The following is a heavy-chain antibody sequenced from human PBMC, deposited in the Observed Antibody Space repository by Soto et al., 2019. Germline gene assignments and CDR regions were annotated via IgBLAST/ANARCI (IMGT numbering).Heavy chain of an antibody. CDR3: ARLDVRGSFHFDY. J-gene: IGHJ4*02. CDR1: GFTFSDFY. CDR2: IVSSGTTT. D-gene: IGHD3-10*01. V-gene: IGHV3-11*01. Sequence: QVQLVESGGGLVKPGGSLRLSCAASGFTFSDFYISWIRQAPGKGLEWVSYIVSSGTTTYYAESLKGRLTISRDNAKTTVHLQMNSLRDEYTAVYYCARLDVRGSFHFDYWGQGTLVTVSS.